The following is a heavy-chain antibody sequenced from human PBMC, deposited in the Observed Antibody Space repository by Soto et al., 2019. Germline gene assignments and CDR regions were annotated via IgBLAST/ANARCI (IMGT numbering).Heavy chain of an antibody. Sequence: GGSLRLSCAASGFTFSNAWMSWVRQAPGKGLEWVGRIKSKTDGGTTDYAAPVKGRFTISRDDSKNTLYLQMNSLKTEDTAVYYCTTVVVVAARPFDYWGQGTLVTVSS. D-gene: IGHD2-15*01. CDR3: TTVVVVAARPFDY. CDR2: IKSKTDGGTT. CDR1: GFTFSNAW. J-gene: IGHJ4*02. V-gene: IGHV3-15*01.